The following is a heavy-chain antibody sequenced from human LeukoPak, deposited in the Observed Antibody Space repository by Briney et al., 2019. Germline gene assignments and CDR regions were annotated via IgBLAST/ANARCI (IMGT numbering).Heavy chain of an antibody. D-gene: IGHD3-22*01. CDR2: IKQDGSEK. Sequence: GGSLRLSCAASGFTFRRFWMSWVRQAPGKGLEWVANIKQDGSEKYYVDSVKGRFTISRDNAKNTLYLQMYSLRAEDTALYYCAKDYPFDYYYDSSAYFLYWGQGTLVTVFS. J-gene: IGHJ4*02. CDR1: GFTFRRFW. V-gene: IGHV3-7*05. CDR3: AKDYPFDYYYDSSAYFLY.